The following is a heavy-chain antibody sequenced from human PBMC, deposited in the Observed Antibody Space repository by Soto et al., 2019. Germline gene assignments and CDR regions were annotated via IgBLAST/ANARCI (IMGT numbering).Heavy chain of an antibody. J-gene: IGHJ4*02. CDR3: ARAARAYGDSDD. CDR1: RYHFTSYG. Sequence: GASVTVSCTASRYHFTSYGINWVRQAPGQGHGWIGWIGALKDDTNYPHNLKGRVTMTRDTSTSTAYMELRSLRSDDSAMYFCARAARAYGDSDDWGQGTLVTVSS. D-gene: IGHD4-17*01. CDR2: IGALKDDT. V-gene: IGHV1-18*01.